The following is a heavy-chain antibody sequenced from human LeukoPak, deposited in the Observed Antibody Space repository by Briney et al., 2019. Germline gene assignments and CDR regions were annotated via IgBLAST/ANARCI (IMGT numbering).Heavy chain of an antibody. CDR2: IYYSGST. CDR3: ASYDSSGYYTEIDY. Sequence: PSQTLSLTCTVSGGSINSGDYYWHWIRQPPGKGLEWIGYIYYSGSTYYNPPLKSRVTISVDTSKNQFSLKLSSVTAADTAVYYCASYDSSGYYTEIDYWGQGTLVTVSS. V-gene: IGHV4-30-4*01. D-gene: IGHD3-22*01. CDR1: GGSINSGDYY. J-gene: IGHJ4*02.